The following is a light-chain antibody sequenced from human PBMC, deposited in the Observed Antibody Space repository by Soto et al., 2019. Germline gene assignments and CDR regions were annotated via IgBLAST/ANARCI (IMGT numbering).Light chain of an antibody. CDR1: RSNIGSNS. Sequence: SALTQPPSASGTPGQRVTISCSGDRSNIGSNSENWYQQLPGTAPKLLIYSNNQRPSGVPDRFSGSKSGTSASLAISGLQSEDEADYYCAAWDDSLNGRYVFGTGTRSPS. V-gene: IGLV1-44*01. J-gene: IGLJ1*01. CDR2: SNN. CDR3: AAWDDSLNGRYV.